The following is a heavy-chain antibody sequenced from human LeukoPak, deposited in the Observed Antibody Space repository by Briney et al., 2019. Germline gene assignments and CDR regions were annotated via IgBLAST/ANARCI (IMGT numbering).Heavy chain of an antibody. J-gene: IGHJ5*02. D-gene: IGHD3-10*01. Sequence: PSQTLSLTCVVSGGSISTGAFSWYWLRQPPGQGPEWIGYIYSSGSSYYNPSLQSRFIISVDTSKNQLSLRVTSVTAADTAVYYCARDSGTTGEVKFDPWGQGTLVTVSS. CDR1: GGSISTGAFS. CDR3: ARDSGTTGEVKFDP. V-gene: IGHV4-30-4*07. CDR2: IYSSGSS.